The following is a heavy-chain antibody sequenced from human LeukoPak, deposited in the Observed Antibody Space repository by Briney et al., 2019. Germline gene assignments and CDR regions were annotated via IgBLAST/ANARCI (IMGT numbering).Heavy chain of an antibody. CDR3: AKDSAEYSSSWSYFDY. V-gene: IGHV3-23*01. D-gene: IGHD6-13*01. CDR2: ISGSGGST. CDR1: GFTFSGYD. Sequence: PGGALRLSCAASGFTFSGYDMSWVRQAPGKGLEWVSAISGSGGSTYYADSVKGRFTISRDNSKNTLYLQMNSLRAEDTAVYYCAKDSAEYSSSWSYFDYWGQGTLVTVSS. J-gene: IGHJ4*02.